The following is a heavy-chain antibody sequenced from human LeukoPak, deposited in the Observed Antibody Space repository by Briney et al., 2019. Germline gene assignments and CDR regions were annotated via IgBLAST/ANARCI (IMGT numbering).Heavy chain of an antibody. CDR3: ARVDRHDYNWNDESGAFDI. J-gene: IGHJ3*02. D-gene: IGHD1-20*01. CDR2: INADGSTT. Sequence: GGSLRLSCAASGSGFTFNNYWMHWVRQAPGKGLVWVSRINADGSTTSYADSVRGRFTISRDNAKNTLYLQMNSLRAEDTAVYYCARVDRHDYNWNDESGAFDIWGQGTMVTVSS. CDR1: GSGFTFNNYW. V-gene: IGHV3-74*01.